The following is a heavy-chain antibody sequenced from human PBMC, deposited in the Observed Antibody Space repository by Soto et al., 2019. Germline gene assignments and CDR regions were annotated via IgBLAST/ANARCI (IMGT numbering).Heavy chain of an antibody. J-gene: IGHJ6*02. CDR1: GFSFSSYG. CDR2: VSSDGSYK. D-gene: IGHD2-15*01. Sequence: QVQLVESGGGVVQPGRSLRLSCAASGFSFSSYGIHWVRQAPGRGLQWVAFVSSDGSYKYYAESVKGRFTVSRDNSKNTLFLPMKRMRPEESAGYYCTKEVARPTLPPVEGDNAFDVWGQPTAVTVSS. V-gene: IGHV3-30*18. CDR3: TKEVARPTLPPVEGDNAFDV.